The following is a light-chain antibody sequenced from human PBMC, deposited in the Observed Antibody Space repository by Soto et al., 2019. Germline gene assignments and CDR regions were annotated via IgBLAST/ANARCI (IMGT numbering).Light chain of an antibody. CDR3: QQHGSSPLT. Sequence: EIVMTQSPATLSVSPGERATLSCRASQSVSSDLAWYQQKPGQAPRLLIYGASSRAAGIPDRFSGSGSGTDFTLTISRLEPEDFAVYYCQQHGSSPLTFGGGTKVDVK. CDR1: QSVSSD. CDR2: GAS. J-gene: IGKJ4*01. V-gene: IGKV3-20*01.